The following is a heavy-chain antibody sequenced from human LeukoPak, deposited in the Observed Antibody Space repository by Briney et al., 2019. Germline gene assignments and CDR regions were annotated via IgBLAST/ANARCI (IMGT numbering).Heavy chain of an antibody. D-gene: IGHD4-17*01. CDR2: IYYSGST. V-gene: IGHV4-59*12. CDR3: ARAVTSTEGY. Sequence: PSETLSLTCTVSGGSISSYYWSWIRQPPGKGLEWIGYIYYSGSTNYNPSLKSRVTISVDTSKNQFSLKLSSVTAEDTAVYYCARAVTSTEGYWGQGTLVTVSS. CDR1: GGSISSYY. J-gene: IGHJ4*02.